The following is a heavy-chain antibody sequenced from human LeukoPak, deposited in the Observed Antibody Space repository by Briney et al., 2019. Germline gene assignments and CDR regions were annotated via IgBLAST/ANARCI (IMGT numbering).Heavy chain of an antibody. J-gene: IGHJ6*03. V-gene: IGHV3-7*01. CDR1: GFTFSSYW. D-gene: IGHD3-9*01. Sequence: GGSLRLSCVASGFTFSSYWMSWVRQAPGKGLEWVANIKEDGSEKYYVDSVRGRFTLSRDNAENSLYLQMNSLRAEDTAVYYCARDHHDVLTGYYSNYYNYYYMDVGGKGTTVTVSS. CDR3: ARDHHDVLTGYYSNYYNYYYMDV. CDR2: IKEDGSEK.